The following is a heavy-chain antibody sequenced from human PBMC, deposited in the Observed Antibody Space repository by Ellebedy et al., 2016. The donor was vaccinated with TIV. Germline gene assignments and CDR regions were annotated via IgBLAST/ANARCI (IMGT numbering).Heavy chain of an antibody. Sequence: AASVKVSCKTSGYTFSNYDIHWARQATGQGLEWMGWMNPNTENTGSAQKFQGRLTLTGNASISTAYMELSSLRSEDTAVYYCARRIAVVPAATPGIAPPSLDVWGKGTTVTVSS. CDR1: GYTFSNYD. J-gene: IGHJ6*04. CDR2: MNPNTENT. CDR3: ARRIAVVPAATPGIAPPSLDV. D-gene: IGHD2-2*01. V-gene: IGHV1-8*01.